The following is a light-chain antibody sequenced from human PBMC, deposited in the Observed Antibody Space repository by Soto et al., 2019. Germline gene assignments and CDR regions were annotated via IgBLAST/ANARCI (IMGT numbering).Light chain of an antibody. J-gene: IGKJ4*01. V-gene: IGKV3-11*01. CDR3: QQRSDWPST. CDR1: QSVSSY. Sequence: EIVLTQSPATLSLSPGERATLSCRASQSVSSYLAWYQQKPGQAPRLLIYDAPNRATGIPARFSGSGSGTDFTLTISSLEPDDFAVYYCQQRSDWPSTFGGGTKVQIK. CDR2: DAP.